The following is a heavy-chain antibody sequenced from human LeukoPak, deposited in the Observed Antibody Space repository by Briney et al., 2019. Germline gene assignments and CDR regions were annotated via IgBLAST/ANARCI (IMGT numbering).Heavy chain of an antibody. V-gene: IGHV3-21*01. Sequence: PGGSLRLSCAASGFTFSSYSMNWVRQAPGKGLEWVSSISSSSSYIYYADSVKGRFTISRDNAKNSLYLQMNGLRAEDTAVYYCARPYGAYYFDYWGQGTLVTVSS. D-gene: IGHD4-17*01. CDR1: GFTFSSYS. CDR2: ISSSSSYI. J-gene: IGHJ4*02. CDR3: ARPYGAYYFDY.